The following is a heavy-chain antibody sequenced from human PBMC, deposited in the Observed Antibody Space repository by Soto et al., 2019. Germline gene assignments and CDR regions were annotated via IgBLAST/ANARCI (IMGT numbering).Heavy chain of an antibody. Sequence: EVQLLESGGGLVQPGGSLRLSCAASGFTFSSYAMSWVRQAPGKGLEGVSAISGSGGSTYYAASVKGRFTIARDNSKNTLYLQMNSQRAEDTAVYYCAKLWGRYSGYHFDYWGQGTLVTVSS. CDR2: ISGSGGST. CDR1: GFTFSSYA. J-gene: IGHJ4*02. D-gene: IGHD5-12*01. CDR3: AKLWGRYSGYHFDY. V-gene: IGHV3-23*01.